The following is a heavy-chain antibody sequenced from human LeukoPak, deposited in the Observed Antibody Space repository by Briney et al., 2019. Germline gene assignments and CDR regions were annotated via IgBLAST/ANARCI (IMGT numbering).Heavy chain of an antibody. V-gene: IGHV4-30-2*01. CDR3: ASLGSGGIYYYYGMDV. Sequence: PSQTLSLTCTVSGGSISSGGYYWSWIRQPPGKGLEWIGYIYHSGSTYYNPSLKSRVTISVDTSKNQFPLKLSSVTAADTAVYYCASLGSGGIYYYYGMDVWGQGTTVTVSS. J-gene: IGHJ6*02. D-gene: IGHD2-15*01. CDR2: IYHSGST. CDR1: GGSISSGGYY.